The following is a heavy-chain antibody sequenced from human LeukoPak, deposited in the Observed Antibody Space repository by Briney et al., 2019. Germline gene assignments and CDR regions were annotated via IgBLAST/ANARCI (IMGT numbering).Heavy chain of an antibody. J-gene: IGHJ4*02. CDR3: AKEILAAAGPFDY. V-gene: IGHV3-30*02. CDR1: GFTFSSYG. Sequence: GGSLRLSCAASGFTFSSYGMHWVRQAPDKGLEWVAFIRYDGSNKYYADSVKGRFTISRDNSKNTLYLQMNSLRAEDTAVYYCAKEILAAAGPFDYWGQGTLVTVSS. CDR2: IRYDGSNK. D-gene: IGHD6-13*01.